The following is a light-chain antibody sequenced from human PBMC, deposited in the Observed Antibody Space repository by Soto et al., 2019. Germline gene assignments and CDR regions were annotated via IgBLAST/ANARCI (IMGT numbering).Light chain of an antibody. CDR3: CSYAGSRTWV. Sequence: QSAPIQPASVSGSPGQSITISCTGTSSDIGIYTLVSWYQQYPGKAPKLILYEVNKWPSGISHRFSGSKSANTASLTISGLQAEDEADYYCCSYAGSRTWVFGGGTKLTV. J-gene: IGLJ3*02. CDR1: SSDIGIYTL. V-gene: IGLV2-23*02. CDR2: EVN.